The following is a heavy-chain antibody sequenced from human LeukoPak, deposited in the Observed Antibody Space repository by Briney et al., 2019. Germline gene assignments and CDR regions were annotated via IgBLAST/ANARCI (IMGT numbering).Heavy chain of an antibody. V-gene: IGHV3-23*01. D-gene: IGHD4-11*01. J-gene: IGHJ3*02. CDR2: TSGSGGST. Sequence: GGSLRLSCAASGFTFSNAWMSWVRQAPGKGLEWVSATSGSGGSTYYADSVKGRFTISRDNSKNTLYLQMNSLRAEDTAVYYCAKWKHYSLADAFDIWGQGTMVTVSS. CDR1: GFTFSNAW. CDR3: AKWKHYSLADAFDI.